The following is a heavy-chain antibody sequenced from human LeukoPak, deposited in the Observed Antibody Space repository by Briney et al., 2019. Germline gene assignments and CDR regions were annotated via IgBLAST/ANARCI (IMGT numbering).Heavy chain of an antibody. CDR1: GFTFSSYG. D-gene: IGHD3-16*01. Sequence: GGSLRLSCAVSGFTFSSYGMSWVRQAPGTGLEWISGVSGSGGRTNYADSVKGRFTISRDNSKNTVYLQMDNLRVGDTGVYYCAKDESLGHSGPQKFDSWGQGTLVTVSS. V-gene: IGHV3-23*01. J-gene: IGHJ4*02. CDR3: AKDESLGHSGPQKFDS. CDR2: VSGSGGRT.